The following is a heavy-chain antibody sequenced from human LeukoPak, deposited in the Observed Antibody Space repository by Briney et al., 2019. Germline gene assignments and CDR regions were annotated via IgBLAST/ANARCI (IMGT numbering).Heavy chain of an antibody. CDR3: ARGGGRYYDSSGYYAY. D-gene: IGHD3-22*01. CDR1: GVSISTRSYY. CDR2: ISSSSSTI. J-gene: IGHJ4*02. Sequence: LSLTCTVSGVSISTRSYYWGWIRQPPGKGLEWVSYISSSSSTIYYADSVKGRFTISRDNAKNSLYLQMNRLRAEDTAVYYCARGGGRYYDSSGYYAYWGQGTLVTVSS. V-gene: IGHV3-11*01.